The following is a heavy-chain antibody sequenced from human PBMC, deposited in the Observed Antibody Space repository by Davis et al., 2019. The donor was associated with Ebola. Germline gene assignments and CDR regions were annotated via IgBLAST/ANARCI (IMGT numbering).Heavy chain of an antibody. Sequence: GESLKISCKGSGYSFSNYWIGWVRQMPGKGLEWMGIIYPGDSDTRYSPSFQGQVIISADKSISTVYLQWRSLKTSDTAIYYCARHRPMSLGYRYFDFWGQGTLVTVSS. J-gene: IGHJ4*02. CDR1: GYSFSNYW. CDR3: ARHRPMSLGYRYFDF. CDR2: IYPGDSDT. V-gene: IGHV5-51*01. D-gene: IGHD5-12*01.